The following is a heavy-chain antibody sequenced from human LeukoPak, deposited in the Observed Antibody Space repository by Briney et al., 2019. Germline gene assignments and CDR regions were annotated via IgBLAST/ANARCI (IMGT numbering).Heavy chain of an antibody. J-gene: IGHJ4*02. CDR3: ATSSDSSGND. CDR2: IKHDGSEK. V-gene: IGHV3-7*03. CDR1: GFIFTGYF. Sequence: PGGSLRLSCAASGFIFTGYFMSWVRQAPGKGLEWVASIKHDGSEKYYVDSVRGRFTISRDNAKSSLYLQMSTLRAEDTAVYYCATSSDSSGNDWGQGTLVTVSS. D-gene: IGHD3-22*01.